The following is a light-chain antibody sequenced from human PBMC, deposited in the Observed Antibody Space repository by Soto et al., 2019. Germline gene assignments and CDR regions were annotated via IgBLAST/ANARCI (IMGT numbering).Light chain of an antibody. CDR2: GAS. Sequence: SPGTLSLSPGERATLSCRASQSVSSSYLAWYQQKPGQAPRLLIYGASSRATGIPDRFSGSGSGTDFTLTISRLEPEDFAVYYCRQYGSSPSTFGQGTRLEIK. V-gene: IGKV3-20*01. CDR3: RQYGSSPST. J-gene: IGKJ5*01. CDR1: QSVSSSY.